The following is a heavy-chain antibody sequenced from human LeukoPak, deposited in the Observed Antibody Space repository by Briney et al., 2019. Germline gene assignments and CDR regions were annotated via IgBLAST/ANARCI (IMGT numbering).Heavy chain of an antibody. Sequence: ASVEVSCKVSGDTLTDLSIHWVRQAPGKGLEWMGGFDPEDGETIDAQKFQGRVTMTEDTSADTAYMELRSLKSEDTAVYYCVTDVFWGQGTLVTVSS. CDR1: GDTLTDLS. V-gene: IGHV1-24*01. CDR2: FDPEDGET. CDR3: VTDVF. J-gene: IGHJ4*02.